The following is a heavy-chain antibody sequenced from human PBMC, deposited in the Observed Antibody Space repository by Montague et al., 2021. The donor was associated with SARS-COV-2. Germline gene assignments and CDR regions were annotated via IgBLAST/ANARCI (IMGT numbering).Heavy chain of an antibody. J-gene: IGHJ4*02. CDR3: ARHVDSYGPYYFDY. Sequence: SETLSLTCTVSGGSISSSSYYWGWIRQPPGKGLEWIGCIYYSGSTYYNPSLKSRVTISVDTSKNQFSLKLSSVTAADTAVYYCARHVDSYGPYYFDYWGQGTLVTVSS. D-gene: IGHD5-18*01. V-gene: IGHV4-39*01. CDR2: IYYSGST. CDR1: GGSISSSSYY.